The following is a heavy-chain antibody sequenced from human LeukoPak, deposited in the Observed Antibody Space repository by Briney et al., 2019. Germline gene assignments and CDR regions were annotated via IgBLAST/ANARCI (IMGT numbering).Heavy chain of an antibody. J-gene: IGHJ4*02. V-gene: IGHV3-66*01. D-gene: IGHD6-19*01. Sequence: GGSLRLSCAASGFTVSSNYMSWVRQAPGKGLEWVSVIYSGGSTYYAGSVKGRFTISRDNSKNTLYLQMNSLRAEDTAVYYCARLHSGWYDYFDYWGQGTLVTVSS. CDR3: ARLHSGWYDYFDY. CDR2: IYSGGST. CDR1: GFTVSSNY.